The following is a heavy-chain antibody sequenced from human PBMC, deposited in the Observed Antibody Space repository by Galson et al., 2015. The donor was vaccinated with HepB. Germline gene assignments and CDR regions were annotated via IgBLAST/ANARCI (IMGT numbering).Heavy chain of an antibody. J-gene: IGHJ5*02. CDR1: GFTFSSYG. CDR3: ASRSGQQLGNGNWFDP. Sequence: SLRLSCAASGFTFSSYGMHWVRQAPGKGLEWVSSISSSSTYIYYADSVKGRFTISRDNAKNSLYLQMNSLRVEDTAVYYCASRSGQQLGNGNWFDPWGQGTLVTVSS. D-gene: IGHD6-13*01. CDR2: ISSSSTYI. V-gene: IGHV3-21*01.